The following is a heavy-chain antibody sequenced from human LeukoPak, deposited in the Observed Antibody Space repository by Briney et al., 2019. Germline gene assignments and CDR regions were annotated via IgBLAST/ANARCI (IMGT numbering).Heavy chain of an antibody. CDR3: AREVSSGWYEIDY. CDR1: GDSIRSRDYY. CDR2: IYYTGSP. J-gene: IGHJ4*02. D-gene: IGHD6-19*01. Sequence: SETLSLTCIVSGDSIRSRDYYWGWIRQPPGKGLEWIATIYYTGSPYYNPSLKSRVTISIDTSKSQFSLDLSSVTAADTAVYYCAREVSSGWYEIDYWGQGTLVTVSS. V-gene: IGHV4-39*02.